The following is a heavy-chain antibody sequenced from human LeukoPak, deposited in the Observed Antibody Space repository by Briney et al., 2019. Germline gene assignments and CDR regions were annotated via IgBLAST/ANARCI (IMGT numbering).Heavy chain of an antibody. Sequence: GGSLRLSCAASGFTFSSYAMHWVRQAPGKGLEWVSLIYSGGSTHYADSVKGRFTISRDIPKNTLYLQMNSLRAEDTAVYYCARERADDAFDIWGQGTMVTVSS. CDR1: GFTFSSYA. J-gene: IGHJ3*02. V-gene: IGHV3-53*01. CDR3: ARERADDAFDI. CDR2: IYSGGST.